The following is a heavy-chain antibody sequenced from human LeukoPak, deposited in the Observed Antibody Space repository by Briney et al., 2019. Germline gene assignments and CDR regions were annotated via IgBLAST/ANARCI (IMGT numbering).Heavy chain of an antibody. J-gene: IGHJ5*02. V-gene: IGHV1-18*01. Sequence: ASVKVSCKASGGTFTSYGISWVRQAPGQGLEWMGWISAYNGNTNYAQKLQGRVTMTTDTSTSTAYMELRSLRSDDTAVYYCARQRGDILTGYPDNWFDPWGQGTLVTVSS. CDR1: GGTFTSYG. CDR2: ISAYNGNT. CDR3: ARQRGDILTGYPDNWFDP. D-gene: IGHD3-9*01.